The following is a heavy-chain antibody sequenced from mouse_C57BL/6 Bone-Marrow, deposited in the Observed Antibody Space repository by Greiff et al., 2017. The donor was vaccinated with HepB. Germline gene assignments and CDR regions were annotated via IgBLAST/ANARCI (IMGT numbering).Heavy chain of an antibody. CDR1: GFNIKDYY. CDR2: IDPEDGDT. D-gene: IGHD5-5*01. CDR3: TTKHYPYYAMDY. V-gene: IGHV14-1*01. J-gene: IGHJ4*01. Sequence: VQLQQSGAELVRPGASVKLSCTASGFNIKDYYMHWVKQRPEQGLEWIGRIDPEDGDTEYAPKFQGKATMTADTSSNTAYLQLSSLTSEDTAVYYCTTKHYPYYAMDYWGQGTSVTVSS.